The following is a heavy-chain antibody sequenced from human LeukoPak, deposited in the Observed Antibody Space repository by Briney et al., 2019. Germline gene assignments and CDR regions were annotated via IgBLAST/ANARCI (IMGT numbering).Heavy chain of an antibody. Sequence: SETLSLTCTVSGGSISSSSYYWGWIRQPPGKGLEWIGSIYYSGSTYYNPSLKSRVTISVDTSKNQFSPKLSSVTAADTAVYYCARRQYCSSTSCPDNWFDPWGQGTLVTVSS. J-gene: IGHJ5*02. CDR3: ARRQYCSSTSCPDNWFDP. CDR1: GGSISSSSYY. V-gene: IGHV4-39*01. CDR2: IYYSGST. D-gene: IGHD2-2*01.